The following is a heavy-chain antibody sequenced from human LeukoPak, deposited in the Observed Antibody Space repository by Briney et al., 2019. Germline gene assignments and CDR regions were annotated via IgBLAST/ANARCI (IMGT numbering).Heavy chain of an antibody. J-gene: IGHJ3*02. Sequence: PGGSLRLSCAASGFTFSSYEMNWVRQAPGKGLEWVSYISSSGSTIYYADSVKGRFTISRDNAKNSLYLQMNSLRAEDTAVYYCARGAYSRAFDIWGQGTMVTVSS. CDR3: ARGAYSRAFDI. D-gene: IGHD1-26*01. V-gene: IGHV3-48*03. CDR2: ISSSGSTI. CDR1: GFTFSSYE.